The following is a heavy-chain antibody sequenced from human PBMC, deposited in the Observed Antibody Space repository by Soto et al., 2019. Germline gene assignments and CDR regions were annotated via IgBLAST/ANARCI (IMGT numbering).Heavy chain of an antibody. CDR1: GFTFDEYA. CDR3: AKDPVRLGDYYYGMDV. CDR2: ISWNSGSI. J-gene: IGHJ6*02. Sequence: GGSMRLSCAASGFTFDEYAMHWVRQAPGKGLEWVSGISWNSGSIGYADSVKGRFTISRDNAKNSLYLQMNSLRAEDTALYYCAKDPVRLGDYYYGMDVWGQGTTVTVSS. V-gene: IGHV3-9*01. D-gene: IGHD3-10*01.